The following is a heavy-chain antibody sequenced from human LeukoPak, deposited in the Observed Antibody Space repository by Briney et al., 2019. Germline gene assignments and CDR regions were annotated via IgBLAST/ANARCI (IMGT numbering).Heavy chain of an antibody. D-gene: IGHD2-8*01. Sequence: SETLSLTCAVYGGSFSGYYWSWIRHPPGKGLEWIGEINHSGSTNYNPSLKSRVTISVDTSKNQFSLKLSSVTAADTAVYYCARGGIVLMVYAPPHRRSYFDYWGQGTLVTVSS. V-gene: IGHV4-34*01. CDR1: GGSFSGYY. CDR3: ARGGIVLMVYAPPHRRSYFDY. CDR2: INHSGST. J-gene: IGHJ4*02.